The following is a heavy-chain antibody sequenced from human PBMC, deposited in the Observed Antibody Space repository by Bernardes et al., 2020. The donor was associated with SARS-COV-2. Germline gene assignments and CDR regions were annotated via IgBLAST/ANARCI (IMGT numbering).Heavy chain of an antibody. Sequence: GGSLRPSCAASGFTFSSYAMHWVRQAPGKGLEWVAVIWPDGSDKYYVNSVKGRFTISRDNAKNTLYLQMNSLRAEDTAVYYCAREGLRDGSGYYYYFDYWGQGTLVTVSS. CDR3: AREGLRDGSGYYYYFDY. CDR1: GFTFSSYA. D-gene: IGHD3-22*01. CDR2: IWPDGSDK. J-gene: IGHJ4*02. V-gene: IGHV3-33*01.